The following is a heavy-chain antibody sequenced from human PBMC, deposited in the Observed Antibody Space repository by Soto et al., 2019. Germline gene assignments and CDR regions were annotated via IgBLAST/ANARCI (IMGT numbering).Heavy chain of an antibody. Sequence: QVQLQESGPGLVKPSETLSLTCTVSGGSVSSGTYYWSWVRQPPGKGLEWIGYIYYSGSTNYNPSLKSRVTISIDTSKNQFSLRLSSVTAADTAVYYCARDLSMAVWGQGTTVTVSS. CDR2: IYYSGST. CDR1: GGSVSSGTYY. V-gene: IGHV4-61*01. J-gene: IGHJ6*02. CDR3: ARDLSMAV.